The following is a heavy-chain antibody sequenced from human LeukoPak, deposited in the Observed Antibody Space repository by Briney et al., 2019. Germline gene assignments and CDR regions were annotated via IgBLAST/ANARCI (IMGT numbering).Heavy chain of an antibody. D-gene: IGHD2-21*02. Sequence: GGSLRLSCATSGFTFDDYAMHWVRQAPGKGLEWVSGISWNSGSIGYADSVKGRFTISRDNAKNSLYLQMNSLRAGDTALYYCAKDECGGDCYLGYWGQGTQVTVSS. V-gene: IGHV3-9*01. CDR2: ISWNSGSI. J-gene: IGHJ4*02. CDR3: AKDECGGDCYLGY. CDR1: GFTFDDYA.